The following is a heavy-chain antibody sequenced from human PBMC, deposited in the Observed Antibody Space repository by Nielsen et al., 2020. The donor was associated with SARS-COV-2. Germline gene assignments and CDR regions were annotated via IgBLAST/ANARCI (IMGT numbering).Heavy chain of an antibody. D-gene: IGHD2-2*02. CDR3: ARHGVVQAAIHY. CDR1: GGSFSGYY. CDR2: VYYSGST. Sequence: GSLRLSCAVYGGSFSGYYWSWVRQPPGKGLEWIGYVYYSGSTNYNSLFKSRVTISVDTTKNQFSLKLSSVTAADTAVYYCARHGVVQAAIHYWGQGTLVTVSS. V-gene: IGHV4-59*08. J-gene: IGHJ4*02.